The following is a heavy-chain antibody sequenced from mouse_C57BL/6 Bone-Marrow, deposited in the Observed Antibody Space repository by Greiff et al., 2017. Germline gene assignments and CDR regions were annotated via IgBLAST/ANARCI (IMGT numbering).Heavy chain of an antibody. Sequence: QVQLQQSGAELVRPGASVTLSCKASCYTFTDYEMHCVKHTPLHGLAWIGAIDPETGGTAYNQKFKGKAILTAVISSSTAYMELRSLTSEGAAVYYCTRRGYEFWFAWGGQWGLVTDSA. CDR2: IDPETGGT. CDR1: CYTFTDYE. J-gene: IGHJ3*01. CDR3: TRRGYEFWFAW. V-gene: IGHV1-15*01. D-gene: IGHD2-2*01.